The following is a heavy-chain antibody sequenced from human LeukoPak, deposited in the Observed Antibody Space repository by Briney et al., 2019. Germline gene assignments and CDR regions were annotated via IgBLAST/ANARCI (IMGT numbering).Heavy chain of an antibody. J-gene: IGHJ6*02. D-gene: IGHD3-3*01. Sequence: ASVKVSCKASGYTFTSYGISWVRQAPGQGLEWMGWISAYNGNTNYAQKLQGRVTMTTDTSTSTAYMELRSLRSDDTAVYYCARGASNDFWSGCVLGYYYYGMDVWGQGTTVTVSS. V-gene: IGHV1-18*01. CDR2: ISAYNGNT. CDR3: ARGASNDFWSGCVLGYYYYGMDV. CDR1: GYTFTSYG.